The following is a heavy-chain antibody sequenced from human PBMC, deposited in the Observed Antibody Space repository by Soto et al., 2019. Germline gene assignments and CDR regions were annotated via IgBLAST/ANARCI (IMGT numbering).Heavy chain of an antibody. CDR2: INHSGST. J-gene: IGHJ4*02. CDR3: AKRSKSYSDPTRFDY. CDR1: GGSFSGYY. Sequence: SETPSLTCAVYGGSFSGYYWSWIRQPPGKGLEWIGEINHSGSTNYNPSLKSRVTISVDTSKNTLYLQMNSLRAEDTAVYYCAKRSKSYSDPTRFDYWGQGTLVTVSS. D-gene: IGHD1-26*01. V-gene: IGHV4-34*01.